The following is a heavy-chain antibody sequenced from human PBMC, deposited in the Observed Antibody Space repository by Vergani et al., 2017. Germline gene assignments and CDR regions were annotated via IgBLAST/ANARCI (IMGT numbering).Heavy chain of an antibody. D-gene: IGHD3-10*01. CDR1: GYSFTSYW. Sequence: EVQLVPSGAEVKKPGASLRISCKGSGYSFTSYWISWVRPMPXKGLEWMGRIDPSDSYTNYSPSFQGHVTISADKSISTAYLQWSSLKASDTAMYYCARLGITMVRGVMDWYFDLWGRGTQVTVSS. CDR3: ARLGITMVRGVMDWYFDL. V-gene: IGHV5-10-1*01. CDR2: IDPSDSYT. J-gene: IGHJ2*01.